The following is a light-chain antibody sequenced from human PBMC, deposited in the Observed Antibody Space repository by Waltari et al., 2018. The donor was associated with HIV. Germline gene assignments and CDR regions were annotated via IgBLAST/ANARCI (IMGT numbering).Light chain of an antibody. CDR3: QQYDNLPLT. J-gene: IGKJ4*01. CDR2: DAS. Sequence: DIQMTQSPSSLSASVGDRVTITCQASQDISNYLNWYQQKPGKAHKHLIYDASNLETGVPSRFSGSGSGTDFTFTISSLQPEDIATYYCQQYDNLPLTFGGGTKVEIK. CDR1: QDISNY. V-gene: IGKV1-33*01.